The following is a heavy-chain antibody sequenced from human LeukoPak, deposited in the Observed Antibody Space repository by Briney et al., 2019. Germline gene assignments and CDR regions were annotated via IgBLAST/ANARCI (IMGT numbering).Heavy chain of an antibody. CDR2: ISGSGSGI. CDR1: GFTISDYY. D-gene: IGHD5-18*01. CDR3: ARTARTVDY. Sequence: PGGSLRLSCAASGFTISDYYMSSVRQAPGKGLEYVSYISGSGSGINYADSVKGRFTISRDNAKNSLYLQMNSLREEDTAVYYCARTARTVDYWGQGTLVTVSS. V-gene: IGHV3-11*04. J-gene: IGHJ4*02.